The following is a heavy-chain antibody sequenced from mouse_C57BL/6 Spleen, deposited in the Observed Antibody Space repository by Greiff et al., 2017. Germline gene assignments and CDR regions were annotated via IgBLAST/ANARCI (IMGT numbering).Heavy chain of an antibody. V-gene: IGHV1-80*01. CDR1: GYAFSSYW. CDR3: ARGSDGYYGYAMDY. J-gene: IGHJ4*01. Sequence: VQGVESGAELVKPGASVKISCKASGYAFSSYWMNWVKQRPGKGLEWIGQIYPGDGDTNYNGKFKGKATLTADKSSSTAYMQLSSLTSEDSAVYFCARGSDGYYGYAMDYWGQGTSVTVSS. CDR2: IYPGDGDT. D-gene: IGHD2-3*01.